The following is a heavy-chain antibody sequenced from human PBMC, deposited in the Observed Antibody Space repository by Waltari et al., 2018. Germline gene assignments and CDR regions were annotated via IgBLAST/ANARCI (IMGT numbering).Heavy chain of an antibody. J-gene: IGHJ4*02. V-gene: IGHV1-18*01. CDR2: ISAYNGNT. CDR1: GYTFTSYG. CDR3: AREAAAGNFDY. D-gene: IGHD6-13*01. Sequence: QVQLVQSGAEVKKPGASVKVSCKASGYTFTSYGISWVRQAPGQGLEWMGWISAYNGNTNYAQKLQGRVTMTTDTSTSTAYLQWSSLKASDTAMYYCAREAAAGNFDYWGQGTLVTVSS.